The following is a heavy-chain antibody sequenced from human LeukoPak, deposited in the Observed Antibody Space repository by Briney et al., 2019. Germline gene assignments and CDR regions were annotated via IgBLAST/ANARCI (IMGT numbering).Heavy chain of an antibody. CDR1: GYTFTGYY. J-gene: IGHJ5*02. Sequence: ASVKVPCKASGYTFTGYYMHWVRQAPGQGLEWMGWINPNSGGTNYAQKFQGRVTMTRDTSISTAYMELSRLRSDDTAVYYCARDGYCSSTSCLSWFDPWGQGTLVTVSS. CDR2: INPNSGGT. CDR3: ARDGYCSSTSCLSWFDP. V-gene: IGHV1-2*02. D-gene: IGHD2-2*01.